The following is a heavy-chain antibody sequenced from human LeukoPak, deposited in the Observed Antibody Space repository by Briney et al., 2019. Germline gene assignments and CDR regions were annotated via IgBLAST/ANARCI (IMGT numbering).Heavy chain of an antibody. Sequence: SETLSLTCTVSGGSISSGSYYWSWIRQPAGKGLEWIGRIYTSGSTNYNPSLKSRVTISVDTSKNQFSLKLSSVTAADTAVYYCARTLVRGVVGRGYYYYGMDVWDQGTTVTVSS. D-gene: IGHD3-10*01. J-gene: IGHJ6*02. CDR3: ARTLVRGVVGRGYYYYGMDV. CDR2: IYTSGST. CDR1: GGSISSGSYY. V-gene: IGHV4-61*02.